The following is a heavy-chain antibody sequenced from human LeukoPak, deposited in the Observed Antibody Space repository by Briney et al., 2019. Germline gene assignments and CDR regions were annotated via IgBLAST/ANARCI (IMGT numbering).Heavy chain of an antibody. D-gene: IGHD1-26*01. CDR3: ATDPSHSGSYSN. V-gene: IGHV1-24*01. Sequence: ASVKVSCKVSGYTLTELSMHWVRQAPGKGLEWMGGFDPEDGETIYAQKFQGRVTMTEDTSTDIAYMELSSLRSEDTAVYYCATDPSHSGSYSNWGQGTLVTVSS. CDR1: GYTLTELS. J-gene: IGHJ4*02. CDR2: FDPEDGET.